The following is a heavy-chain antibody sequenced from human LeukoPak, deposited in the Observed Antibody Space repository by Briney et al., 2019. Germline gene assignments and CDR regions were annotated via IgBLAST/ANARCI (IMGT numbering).Heavy chain of an antibody. CDR2: ISSSGSTI. V-gene: IGHV3-48*03. J-gene: IGHJ6*03. CDR3: ARDSSGWYYYYYMDV. D-gene: IGHD6-19*01. CDR1: GFTFSSYE. Sequence: GGSLRLSCAASGFTFSSYEMNWVRQAPGKGLEWVSYISSSGSTIYYADSVKGRFTISRDNAKNSLYLQMNSLRAEDTAVYYCARDSSGWYYYYYMDVWGKGTTVTVSS.